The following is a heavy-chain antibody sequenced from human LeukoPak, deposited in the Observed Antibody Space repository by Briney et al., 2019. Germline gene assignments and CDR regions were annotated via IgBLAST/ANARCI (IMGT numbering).Heavy chain of an antibody. V-gene: IGHV3-7*01. D-gene: IGHD3-10*01. CDR1: GFTFSGYW. J-gene: IGHJ6*04. CDR2: IKQDGGEK. Sequence: GGSLRLSCAASGFTFSGYWMSWLRQAPGKGLEWVANIKQDGGEKYYVDSVKGRFTISRDNAKNSLYLQMNSLRAENTAVYYCARDRGFGQADVWGKGTTVTVSS. CDR3: ARDRGFGQADV.